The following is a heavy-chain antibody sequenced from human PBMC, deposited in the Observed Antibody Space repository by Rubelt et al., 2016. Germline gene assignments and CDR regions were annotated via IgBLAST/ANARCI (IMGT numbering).Heavy chain of an antibody. V-gene: IGHV4-34*01. CDR3: ARAAPDYYYDSSGYDY. J-gene: IGHJ4*02. CDR1: GGSFSGYY. Sequence: QVQLQQWGAGLLKPSETLSLTCAVYGGSFSGYYWSWIRQPPGKGLEWIGEINHSGSTNYNPSLKSRVTISEDTSKNQFSLKLSSVTAADTAVYYCARAAPDYYYDSSGYDYWGQGTLVTVSS. D-gene: IGHD3-22*01. CDR2: INHSGST.